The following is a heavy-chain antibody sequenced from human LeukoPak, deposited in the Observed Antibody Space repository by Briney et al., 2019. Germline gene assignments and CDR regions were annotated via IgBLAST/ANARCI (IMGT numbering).Heavy chain of an antibody. J-gene: IGHJ5*02. D-gene: IGHD3-22*01. CDR1: GGSIISSSYY. Sequence: SETLSLTCTVSGGSIISSSYYWGLIRQPPGKGLEWIGSIYYSGSTYYNPSLKSRVTISVDTSKNQFSLKLSSVTAADTAVYYCARGTTMIVVVITGGGFDPWGQGTLVTVSS. CDR3: ARGTTMIVVVITGGGFDP. V-gene: IGHV4-39*01. CDR2: IYYSGST.